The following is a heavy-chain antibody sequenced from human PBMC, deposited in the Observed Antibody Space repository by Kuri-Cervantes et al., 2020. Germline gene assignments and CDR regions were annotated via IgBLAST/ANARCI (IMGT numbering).Heavy chain of an antibody. CDR1: GFTFSSYA. V-gene: IGHV3-30-3*01. CDR3: AKEGSGGDTGYEPDY. J-gene: IGHJ4*02. CDR2: ISYDGSNK. Sequence: LSLTCAASGFTFSSYAMHWVRQAPGKGLEWVAVISYDGSNKYYADSVKGRFTISRDNSKNTLYLQMNSLRAEDTAVYYCAKEGSGGDTGYEPDYWGQGTLVTVSS. D-gene: IGHD5-12*01.